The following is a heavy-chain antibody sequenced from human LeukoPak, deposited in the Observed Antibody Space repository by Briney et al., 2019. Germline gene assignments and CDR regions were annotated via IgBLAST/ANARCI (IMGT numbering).Heavy chain of an antibody. CDR3: ARPAFSTGDAVDM. J-gene: IGHJ3*02. D-gene: IGHD3-16*01. Sequence: SETLSLTCSVSGGSISSSSYYWGWIRQPPGKGLEWIGSIYYSGATYYNPSLERRVTISVDTSKNQFSLKVSSVTAADTAVYYCARPAFSTGDAVDMWGQGTMVTVSS. CDR1: GGSISSSSYY. V-gene: IGHV4-39*01. CDR2: IYYSGAT.